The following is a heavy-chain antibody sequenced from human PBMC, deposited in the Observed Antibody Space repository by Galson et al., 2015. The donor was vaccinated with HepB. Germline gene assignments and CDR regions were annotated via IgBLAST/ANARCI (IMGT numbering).Heavy chain of an antibody. V-gene: IGHV3-7*03. D-gene: IGHD5/OR15-5a*01. CDR3: ARVESVHYYYAMDV. Sequence: SLRLSCAASGFTVSGYWMSWVRQAPGKGLEWVANIKQDGSEKYYVDPVKGRFTISRDNAKNSVFLQMDSLRADDTAVYYCARVESVHYYYAMDVWGQGTTVTVSS. CDR1: GFTVSGYW. J-gene: IGHJ6*02. CDR2: IKQDGSEK.